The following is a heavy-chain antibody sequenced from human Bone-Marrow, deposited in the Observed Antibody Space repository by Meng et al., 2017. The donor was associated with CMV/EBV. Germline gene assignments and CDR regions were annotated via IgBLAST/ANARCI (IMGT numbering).Heavy chain of an antibody. CDR3: ARGGKNYGDY. V-gene: IGHV3-11*01. CDR2: IDVDGDTI. Sequence: GESLKISCAASGFTFSDHYMSWIRQAPGKGLEWVSYIDVDGDTIFYADSVKGRFTISRDNAKNSLYLQMNSLRAEDTAVYYCARGGKNYGDYWGQGTLVTVSS. D-gene: IGHD5-18*01. CDR1: GFTFSDHY. J-gene: IGHJ4*02.